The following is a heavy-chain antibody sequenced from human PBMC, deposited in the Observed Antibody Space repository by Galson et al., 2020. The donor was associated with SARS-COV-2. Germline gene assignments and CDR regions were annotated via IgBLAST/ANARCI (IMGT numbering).Heavy chain of an antibody. CDR1: GFTFSSYW. J-gene: IGHJ6*02. CDR3: ARDSVAAAGNYYYYGMDV. D-gene: IGHD6-13*01. CDR2: IKQDGSEK. Sequence: GESLKISCAASGFTFSSYWMSWVRQAPGKGLEWVANIKQDGSEKYYVDSVKGRFTISRDNAKNSLYLQMNSLRAEDTAVYYCARDSVAAAGNYYYYGMDVWGQGTTVTVSS. V-gene: IGHV3-7*01.